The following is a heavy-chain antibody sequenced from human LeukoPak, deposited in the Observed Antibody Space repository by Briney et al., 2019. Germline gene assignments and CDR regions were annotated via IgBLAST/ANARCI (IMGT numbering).Heavy chain of an antibody. D-gene: IGHD1-26*01. Sequence: PSETLSLTCAVYGGSFSGYYWSWIRQPPGKGLEWIGEINHSGSTNYNPSLKSRVTISVDTSKNQFSLKLSSVTAADTAVYYCASGIVGATYGSIDIWGQGTMVTVSS. CDR1: GGSFSGYY. CDR2: INHSGST. CDR3: ASGIVGATYGSIDI. V-gene: IGHV4-34*01. J-gene: IGHJ3*02.